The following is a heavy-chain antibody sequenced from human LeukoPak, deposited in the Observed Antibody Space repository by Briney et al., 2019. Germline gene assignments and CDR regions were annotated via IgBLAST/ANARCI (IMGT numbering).Heavy chain of an antibody. CDR3: AREGYSGYAPFDY. J-gene: IGHJ4*02. Sequence: GGSLRLSCAASGFTFSSYAMHWVRQAPGKGLKWVAVTSFDGSDNYYADSVKGRFTISRDNAKNSLYLQMNSLRAEDTAVYYCAREGYSGYAPFDYWGQGTLVTVSS. V-gene: IGHV3-30*04. CDR2: TSFDGSDN. D-gene: IGHD5-12*01. CDR1: GFTFSSYA.